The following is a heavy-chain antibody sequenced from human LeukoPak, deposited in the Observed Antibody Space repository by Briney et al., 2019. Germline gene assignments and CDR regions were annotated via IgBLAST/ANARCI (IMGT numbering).Heavy chain of an antibody. Sequence: SQTLSLTCTVSGGSISSGGYYWRWIRQHPGKGLEWIGYIYYSGSTYYNPSLKSRVTISVDTSKNQFSLKLSSVTAADTAVYYCARVEMNYYYGMDVWGQGTTVTVSS. D-gene: IGHD5-24*01. J-gene: IGHJ6*02. V-gene: IGHV4-31*03. CDR1: GGSISSGGYY. CDR3: ARVEMNYYYGMDV. CDR2: IYYSGST.